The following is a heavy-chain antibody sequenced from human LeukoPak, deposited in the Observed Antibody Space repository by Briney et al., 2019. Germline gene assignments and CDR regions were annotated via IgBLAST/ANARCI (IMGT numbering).Heavy chain of an antibody. CDR1: GFTFSSYW. V-gene: IGHV3-7*03. CDR3: AKDGAVAGTGYYYYYMDV. Sequence: PGGSLRLSCAASGFTFSSYWMSWVRQAPGKGLEWVANIKQDGSEKYYVDSVKGRFTISRDNAKNSLYLQMNSLRAEDTTVYYCAKDGAVAGTGYYYYYMDVWGKGTTVTVSS. CDR2: IKQDGSEK. J-gene: IGHJ6*03. D-gene: IGHD6-19*01.